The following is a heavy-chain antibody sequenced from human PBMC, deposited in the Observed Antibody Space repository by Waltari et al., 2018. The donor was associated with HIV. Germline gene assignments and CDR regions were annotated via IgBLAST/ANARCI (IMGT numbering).Heavy chain of an antibody. V-gene: IGHV4-39*02. CDR1: GDSISSRTYY. CDR2: FYSGVTL. J-gene: IGHJ4*02. Sequence: QLQLQESGPGLVKPSETLSLTCTVSGDSISSRTYYWGGIRQPPGEGVVWSGNFYSGVTLYYSPSLKRRVVMSVDTSKYHFALRLGSVTAADTAVYFCASAGSSTLDNWGQGTLVCVSS. CDR3: ASAGSSTLDN. D-gene: IGHD6-13*01.